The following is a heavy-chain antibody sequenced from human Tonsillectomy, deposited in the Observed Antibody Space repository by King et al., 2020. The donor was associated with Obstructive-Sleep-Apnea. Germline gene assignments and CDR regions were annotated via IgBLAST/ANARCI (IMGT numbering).Heavy chain of an antibody. J-gene: IGHJ4*02. CDR3: ARELAGYYDSSGYYYGSFDY. CDR1: GGSISSYY. CDR2: IYYSGST. D-gene: IGHD3-22*01. Sequence: VQLQESGPGLVKPSETLSLTCTVSGGSISSYYWSWLRQPPGKGLEWIGYIYYSGSTNYNPSLKSRVTISVDTSKNQFSLKRSSLTAADTAVYYCARELAGYYDSSGYYYGSFDYWGQGTLVTVSS. V-gene: IGHV4-59*01.